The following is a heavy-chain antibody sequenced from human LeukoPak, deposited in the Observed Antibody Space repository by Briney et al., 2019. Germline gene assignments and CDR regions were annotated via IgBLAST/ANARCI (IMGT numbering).Heavy chain of an antibody. J-gene: IGHJ3*02. CDR3: ASHLLSLQQLVLGDASDI. CDR1: GYTFTGYY. Sequence: ASVKVSCKASGYTFTGYYMHWVRQAPGQRLEWMGWINPKSGDTKYAQKFQGRVTMTRDTSISTAYMELTSLRSDDTAVYYCASHLLSLQQLVLGDASDIWGPGTMVTVSS. CDR2: INPKSGDT. V-gene: IGHV1-2*02. D-gene: IGHD1-1*01.